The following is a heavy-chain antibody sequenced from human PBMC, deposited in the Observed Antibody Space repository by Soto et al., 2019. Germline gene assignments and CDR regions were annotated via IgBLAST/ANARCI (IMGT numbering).Heavy chain of an antibody. CDR2: INPSGGST. D-gene: IGHD6-19*01. CDR1: GYTFTSYY. V-gene: IGHV1-46*01. Sequence: GASVKVSCKASGYTFTSYYRHWVRQAPGQGLEWMGIINPSGGSTSYAQKFQGRVTMTRDTSTSTVYMELSSLRSEDTAVYYCARDLRIAVAGPYYYYYGMDVWGQGTTVTVS. CDR3: ARDLRIAVAGPYYYYYGMDV. J-gene: IGHJ6*02.